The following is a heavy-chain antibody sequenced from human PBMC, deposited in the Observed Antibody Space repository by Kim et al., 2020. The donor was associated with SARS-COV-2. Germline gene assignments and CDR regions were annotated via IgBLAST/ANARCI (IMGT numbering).Heavy chain of an antibody. D-gene: IGHD3-22*01. J-gene: IGHJ4*02. CDR3: ARDPAYYYDSSGQDY. Sequence: ASVKVSCKASGYTFTGYYMHWVRQAPGQGLEWMGWINPNSGGTNYAQKFQGRVTMTRDTSISTAYMELSRLRSEDTAVYYCARDPAYYYDSSGQDYWGQGTLVTVSS. CDR2: INPNSGGT. V-gene: IGHV1-2*02. CDR1: GYTFTGYY.